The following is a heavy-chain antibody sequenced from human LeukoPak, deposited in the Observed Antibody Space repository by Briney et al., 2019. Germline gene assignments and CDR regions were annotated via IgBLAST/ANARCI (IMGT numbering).Heavy chain of an antibody. CDR2: IYYSGST. CDR1: GGSISSSSYY. J-gene: IGHJ4*02. CDR3: ARTSGYYYFYY. Sequence: SVTLSLTCTVSGGSISSSSYYWGWIRQPPGKGLEWIGSIYYSGSTYYNPSLKSRVTISVDTSKNQFSLKLSSVTAADTAVYYCARTSGYYYFYYWGQGTLVTVSS. V-gene: IGHV4-39*01. D-gene: IGHD3-22*01.